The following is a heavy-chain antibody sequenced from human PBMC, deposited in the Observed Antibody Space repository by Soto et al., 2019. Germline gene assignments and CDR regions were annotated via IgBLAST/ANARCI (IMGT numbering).Heavy chain of an antibody. D-gene: IGHD2-15*01. CDR2: ISYDGSNK. CDR1: GFTFSSYA. J-gene: IGHJ4*02. V-gene: IGHV3-30-3*02. Sequence: QVQLVESGGGVVQPGRSLRLSCAASGFTFSSYAMHWVRQAPGKGLEWVAVISYDGSNKYYADSVKGRFTIARDNSKNKLYLQMNSLRAEDTAVYYCAKNLHYRSGPPSFDYWGQGTLVTVSS. CDR3: AKNLHYRSGPPSFDY.